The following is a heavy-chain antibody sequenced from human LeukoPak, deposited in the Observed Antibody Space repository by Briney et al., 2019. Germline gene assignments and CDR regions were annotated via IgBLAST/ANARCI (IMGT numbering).Heavy chain of an antibody. CDR3: ARNRGRWLQLLASYYFDY. V-gene: IGHV1-46*01. Sequence: GASVKVSCKASGYTFTSYYMHWVRQAPGQGLEWMGIINPSGGSTSYAQKFQGRVTMTRDMSTSTVCMELSSLRSEDTAVYYCARNRGRWLQLLASYYFDYWGQGTLVTVSS. CDR1: GYTFTSYY. J-gene: IGHJ4*02. CDR2: INPSGGST. D-gene: IGHD5-24*01.